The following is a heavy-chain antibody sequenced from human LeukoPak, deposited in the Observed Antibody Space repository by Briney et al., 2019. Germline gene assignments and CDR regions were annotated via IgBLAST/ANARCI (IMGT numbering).Heavy chain of an antibody. CDR3: ARALTTVTTRGYFDY. CDR2: INPSGGST. Sequence: GASVKVSCKASGYTFTSYYMHWVRQAPGQGLEWMGIINPSGGSTSYAQKFQGRVTMTRDTSTSTVYMELSSLRSEDTAVYYCARALTTVTTRGYFDYWGQGTLVTVSP. D-gene: IGHD4-17*01. J-gene: IGHJ4*02. V-gene: IGHV1-46*01. CDR1: GYTFTSYY.